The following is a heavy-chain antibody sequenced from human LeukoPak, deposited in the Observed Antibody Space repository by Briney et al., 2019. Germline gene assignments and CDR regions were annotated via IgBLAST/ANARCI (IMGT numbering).Heavy chain of an antibody. J-gene: IGHJ4*02. CDR3: ARESFYCSSTSCYTDY. Sequence: GGSLRLSCAASGFTFSSYSMNWVRQAPGKGLEWVSYISSSSSTIYYAGSVKGRFTISRDNAKNSLYLQMNSLRAEDTAVYYCARESFYCSSTSCYTDYWGQGTLVTVSS. D-gene: IGHD2-2*02. V-gene: IGHV3-48*04. CDR1: GFTFSSYS. CDR2: ISSSSSTI.